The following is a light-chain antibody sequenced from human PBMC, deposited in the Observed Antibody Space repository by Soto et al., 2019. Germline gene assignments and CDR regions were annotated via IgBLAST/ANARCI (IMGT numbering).Light chain of an antibody. Sequence: QSVLTQSPSASASLGASVKLTCTLSSGHSSYAIAWHQQQPEKGPRYLMKLNSDGSLSKGDGIPDRFSGSSSGAERYLTISSLQSEDEADYYCQTWGTGIQVFGGGTKLTVL. CDR2: LNSDGSL. J-gene: IGLJ3*02. V-gene: IGLV4-69*01. CDR3: QTWGTGIQV. CDR1: SGHSSYA.